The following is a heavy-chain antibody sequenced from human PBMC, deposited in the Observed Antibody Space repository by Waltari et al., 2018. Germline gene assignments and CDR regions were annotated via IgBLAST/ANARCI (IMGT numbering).Heavy chain of an antibody. CDR3: ARHPAMTIMLWYFDL. V-gene: IGHV4-39*01. D-gene: IGHD2-8*01. J-gene: IGHJ2*01. CDR1: GGSISSSSYY. CDR2: IYYSWST. Sequence: QLQLQESGPGLVKPSETLSLTCTVSGGSISSSSYYWGWIRQPPGRGLEWIGSIYYSWSTYTNPSLKSRVTISEDTSKNRFSLKLSSVTAADTAVYYCARHPAMTIMLWYFDLWGRGTLVTVSS.